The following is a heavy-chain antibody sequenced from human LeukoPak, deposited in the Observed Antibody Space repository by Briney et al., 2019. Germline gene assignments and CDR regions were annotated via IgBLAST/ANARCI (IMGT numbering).Heavy chain of an antibody. CDR3: ARDTVGTAGVEY. V-gene: IGHV3-53*01. D-gene: IGHD4-23*01. Sequence: GGSLSLSCAASGFTVSSNYMAWVPQAPAKGLEWVSVIYSSGSTYYADSVKGRFTISRDSSKNTLYLQMNSLRVEDTAVYYCARDTVGTAGVEYWGQGTLVTVSS. CDR1: GFTVSSNY. CDR2: IYSSGST. J-gene: IGHJ4*02.